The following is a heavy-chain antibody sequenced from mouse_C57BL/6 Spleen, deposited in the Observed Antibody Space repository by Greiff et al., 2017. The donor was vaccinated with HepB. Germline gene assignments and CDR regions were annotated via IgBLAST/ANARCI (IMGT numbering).Heavy chain of an antibody. CDR1: GYSITSGYY. CDR3: AKSYGYDDAMDY. D-gene: IGHD2-2*01. J-gene: IGHJ4*01. Sequence: DVHLVESGPGLVKPSQSLSLTCSVTGYSITSGYYWNWIRQFPGNKLEWMGYISYDGSNNYNPSLKNRISITRDTSKNQFFLKLNSVTTEDTATYYCAKSYGYDDAMDYWGQGTSVTVSS. V-gene: IGHV3-6*01. CDR2: ISYDGSN.